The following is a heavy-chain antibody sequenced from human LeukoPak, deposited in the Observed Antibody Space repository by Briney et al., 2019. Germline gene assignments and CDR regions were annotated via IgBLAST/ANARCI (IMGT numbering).Heavy chain of an antibody. CDR3: ARHAAPLLLWFGEPWAWFDP. CDR1: GGAISSYY. V-gene: IGHV4-59*08. J-gene: IGHJ5*02. Sequence: PSETLSLTCAVSGGAISSYYWSWIRQPPGKGLEWSGDIDYSGSTYYNPSLKSRVTISVDTSTNPFSLKLRSVTAAATAVYYCARHAAPLLLWFGEPWAWFDPWGQGTLVTVSS. CDR2: IDYSGST. D-gene: IGHD3-10*01.